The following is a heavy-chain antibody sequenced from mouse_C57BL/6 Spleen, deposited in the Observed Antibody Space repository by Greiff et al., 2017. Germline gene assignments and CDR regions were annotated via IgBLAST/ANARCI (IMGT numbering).Heavy chain of an antibody. CDR2: IYPRSGNT. CDR3: ARVTTVVDPFAY. Sequence: QVQLKESGAELARPGASVKLSCKASGYTFTSYGISWVKQRTGQGLEWIGEIYPRSGNTSYNEKFKGKATLTADKSSSTAYIELRSLTSEDSAVXFCARVTTVVDPFAYWGQGTLVTVSA. V-gene: IGHV1-81*01. J-gene: IGHJ3*01. D-gene: IGHD1-1*01. CDR1: GYTFTSYG.